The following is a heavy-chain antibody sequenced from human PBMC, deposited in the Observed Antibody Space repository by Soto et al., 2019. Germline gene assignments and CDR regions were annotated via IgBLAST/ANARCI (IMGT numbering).Heavy chain of an antibody. V-gene: IGHV3-20*01. J-gene: IGHJ3*02. CDR1: GFTLVDFG. CDR2: INWNGGST. CDR3: ARIDGSFWSGYSAFDI. Sequence: EVQLVESGGGVVRPGGSLGLSCAAPGFTLVDFGMSWVRQGPGKGLEWVSGINWNGGSTGYASSVKGRFTISRDNAKNSLYLQMNSLRAEDTALYHCARIDGSFWSGYSAFDIWGQGTMVTVSS. D-gene: IGHD3-3*01.